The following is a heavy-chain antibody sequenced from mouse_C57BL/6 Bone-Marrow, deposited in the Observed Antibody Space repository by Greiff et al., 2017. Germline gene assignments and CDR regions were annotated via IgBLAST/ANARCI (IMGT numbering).Heavy chain of an antibody. Sequence: VHLVESGAELARPGASVKLSCKASGYTFTSYGISWVKQRTGQGLEWIGEIYPRSGNTYYNEKFKGKATLTADKSSSTAYMELRSLTSEDSAVYFCAPYDYDGAWFAYWGQGTLVTVSA. CDR2: IYPRSGNT. CDR1: GYTFTSYG. J-gene: IGHJ3*01. D-gene: IGHD2-4*01. CDR3: APYDYDGAWFAY. V-gene: IGHV1-81*01.